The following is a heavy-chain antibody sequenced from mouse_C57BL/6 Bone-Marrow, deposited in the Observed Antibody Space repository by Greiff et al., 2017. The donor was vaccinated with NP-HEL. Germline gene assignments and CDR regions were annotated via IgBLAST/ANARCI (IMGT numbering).Heavy chain of an antibody. CDR1: GFTFSDYG. D-gene: IGHD2-3*01. CDR3: ARSDGYYPFAY. Sequence: EVQLVESGGGLVKPGGSLKLSCAASGFTFSDYGMHWVRQAPEKGLEWVAYISSGSSTIYYADTVKGRFTISRDNAKNTLFLQMTSLRSEDTAMYYCARSDGYYPFAYWGQGTLVTVSA. CDR2: ISSGSSTI. J-gene: IGHJ3*01. V-gene: IGHV5-17*01.